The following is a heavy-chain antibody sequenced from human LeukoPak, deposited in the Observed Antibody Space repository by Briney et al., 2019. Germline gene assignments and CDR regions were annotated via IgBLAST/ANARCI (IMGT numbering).Heavy chain of an antibody. D-gene: IGHD3-22*01. J-gene: IGHJ6*02. CDR2: INPNSGGT. CDR3: ARDMGDSSGYYASDNYYGMDV. CDR1: GYTFTGYY. Sequence: ASVKVSCKASGYTFTGYYMHWVRQAPGQGLEWMGWINPNSGGTNYAQKFQGWVTMTRDTSISTAYMELSRLRSDDTAVYYCARDMGDSSGYYASDNYYGMDVWGQGTTVTVSS. V-gene: IGHV1-2*04.